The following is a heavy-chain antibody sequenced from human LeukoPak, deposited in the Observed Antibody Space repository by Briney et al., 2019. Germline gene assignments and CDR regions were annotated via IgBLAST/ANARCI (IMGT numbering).Heavy chain of an antibody. D-gene: IGHD6-19*01. CDR3: ARSGSGWPSRFFFDY. Sequence: GGSLRLSCAASGFTFSSYAMSWVRQAPGKGLEWVSAISGSGGSTYYADSVKGRFTISRDNAKNSLYLQMNSLRAEDTAVYYCARSGSGWPSRFFFDYWGQGTLVTVSS. CDR1: GFTFSSYA. J-gene: IGHJ4*02. V-gene: IGHV3-23*01. CDR2: ISGSGGST.